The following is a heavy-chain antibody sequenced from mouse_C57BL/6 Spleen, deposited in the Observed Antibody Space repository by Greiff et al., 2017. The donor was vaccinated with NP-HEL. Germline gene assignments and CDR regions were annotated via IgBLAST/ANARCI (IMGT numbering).Heavy chain of an antibody. CDR2: IDPSDSET. V-gene: IGHV1-52*01. Sequence: QVQLKQPGAELVRPGSSVKLSCKASGYTFTSYWMHWVKQRPIQGLEWIGNIDPSDSETHYNQKFKDKATLTVDKSSSTAYMQLSSLTSEDSAVYYCARFPYYYGSSPFDYGGQGTTLTVSS. CDR3: ARFPYYYGSSPFDY. D-gene: IGHD1-1*01. J-gene: IGHJ2*01. CDR1: GYTFTSYW.